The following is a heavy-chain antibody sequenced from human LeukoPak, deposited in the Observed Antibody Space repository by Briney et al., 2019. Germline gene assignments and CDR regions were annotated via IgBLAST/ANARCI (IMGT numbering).Heavy chain of an antibody. V-gene: IGHV4-59*01. CDR3: ARVEVLVVTDVPIYFDY. CDR2: ISYSGST. J-gene: IGHJ4*02. D-gene: IGHD2-21*02. CDR1: GGSINSYY. Sequence: PSKTLSLTCTVSGGSINSYYWSWIRQPPGKGLEWIGYISYSGSTNYNPSLKSRVTISVDTSKNQFSLILTSVTAADTAVYYCARVEVLVVTDVPIYFDYWGQGTLVTVFS.